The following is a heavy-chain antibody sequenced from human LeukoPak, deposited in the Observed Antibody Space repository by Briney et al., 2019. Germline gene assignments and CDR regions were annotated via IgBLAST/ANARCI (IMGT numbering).Heavy chain of an antibody. D-gene: IGHD6-13*01. J-gene: IGHJ5*02. CDR2: ISYDGSNK. V-gene: IGHV3-30*01. CDR3: ARDSSSWGYNWFDP. Sequence: GRSLRLSCAASGFTFSSYAMHCVRQAPGKGLERGAVISYDGSNKYYADSVTGRFTIPRDNSKNTLYLLMNSLRAEDTAVYYCARDSSSWGYNWFDPWGQGTLVTVSS. CDR1: GFTFSSYA.